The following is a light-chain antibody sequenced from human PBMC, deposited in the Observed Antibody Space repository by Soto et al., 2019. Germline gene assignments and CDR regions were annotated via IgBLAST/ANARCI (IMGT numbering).Light chain of an antibody. CDR1: SSDVGAYDL. CDR2: DVS. V-gene: IGLV2-14*01. Sequence: QSALSQPASVSGSPGQSVTISCTGTSSDVGAYDLVCWYQQHPGKAPKLMIYDVSNRPSGVSNRFSGSKSGNTASLTISGLQAEDEAAYYCSSSTSSSTPYVFGTGTQLTVL. J-gene: IGLJ1*01. CDR3: SSSTSSSTPYV.